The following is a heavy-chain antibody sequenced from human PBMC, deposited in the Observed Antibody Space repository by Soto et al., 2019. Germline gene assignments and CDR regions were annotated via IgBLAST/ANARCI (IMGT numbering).Heavy chain of an antibody. Sequence: PSETLSLTCAAYGRSSSGYYWSWIRQPPGKGLEWIGEINHSGSTNYNPSLKSRVTISVDTSKNQFSLKLSSVTAADTAVYYCARVGFNWNDDYYGMDVWGQGTTVTVS. D-gene: IGHD1-20*01. CDR2: INHSGST. CDR1: GRSSSGYY. CDR3: ARVGFNWNDDYYGMDV. V-gene: IGHV4-34*01. J-gene: IGHJ6*02.